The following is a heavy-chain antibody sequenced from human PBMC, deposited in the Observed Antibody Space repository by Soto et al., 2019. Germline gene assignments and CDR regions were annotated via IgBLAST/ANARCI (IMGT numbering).Heavy chain of an antibody. J-gene: IGHJ6*02. CDR1: GYTFTSYD. Sequence: ASVKVSCKASGYTFTSYDINWVRQATGQGLEWMGWMNPNSGNTGYAQKFQGRVTMTRNTSISTAYMELRSLRSDDTAVYYCARDLGAIYDILTGYGMDVWGQ. D-gene: IGHD3-9*01. CDR3: ARDLGAIYDILTGYGMDV. V-gene: IGHV1-8*01. CDR2: MNPNSGNT.